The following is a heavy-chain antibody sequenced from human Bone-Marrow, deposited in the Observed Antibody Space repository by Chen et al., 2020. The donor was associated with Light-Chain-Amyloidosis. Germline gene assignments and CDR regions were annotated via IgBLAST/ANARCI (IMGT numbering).Heavy chain of an antibody. CDR2: VRFDGSDK. J-gene: IGHJ4*02. CDR1: GFVFTTYG. V-gene: IGHV3-30*02. CDR3: AQLYSYGRPFKH. Sequence: VRLVESGGGVVRPGGSLRLSCTVSGFVFTTYGFQWVRQAPGKGLEWVSFVRFDGSDKYYADSVKGRFTISRDDSKNTLYLQMNSLRPEDTDVYYCAQLYSYGRPFKHWGQGTLVSVSS. D-gene: IGHD5-18*01.